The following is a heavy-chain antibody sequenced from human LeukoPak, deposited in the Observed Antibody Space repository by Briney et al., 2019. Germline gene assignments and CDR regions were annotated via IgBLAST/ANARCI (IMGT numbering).Heavy chain of an antibody. CDR1: GFIFDNFA. CDR3: ARDRNVVGADFDY. Sequence: GGSLRLSCAASGFIFDNFAIHWVRQAPGKGLEWVSIVSFDGTNNFYADSVKGRFTVPRDNSKNTVYLHMNSLRPDDTAVYFCARDRNVVGADFDYWGQGTLVTVSS. D-gene: IGHD2-15*01. CDR2: VSFDGTNN. J-gene: IGHJ4*02. V-gene: IGHV3-30*04.